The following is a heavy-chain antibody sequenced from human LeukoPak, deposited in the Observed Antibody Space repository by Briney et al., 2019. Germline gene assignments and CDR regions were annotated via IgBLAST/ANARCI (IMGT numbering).Heavy chain of an antibody. V-gene: IGHV4-59*01. Sequence: SETLSLTCTVSGGSISSYFWSWIRQPPGKGLEWIGYIYYSGSTSYNPSLKSRVTISVDTSKNQFSLKLSSVTAADTAVYYCARDSPRDAFDIWGQGTMVTVSS. CDR2: IYYSGST. CDR3: ARDSPRDAFDI. CDR1: GGSISSYF. J-gene: IGHJ3*02.